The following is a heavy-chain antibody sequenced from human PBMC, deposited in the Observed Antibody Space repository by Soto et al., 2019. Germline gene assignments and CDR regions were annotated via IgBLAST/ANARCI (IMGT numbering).Heavy chain of an antibody. D-gene: IGHD3-10*01. Sequence: SETLSLTCTVPGDSISSSSYYWGWIRQPPGKGLEWIGSIYYSGSTYYNPSLKSRVTISVDTSKNQFSLKLSSVTAADTAVYYCARSSGSYYLNSDYWGQGTLVTVSS. CDR1: GDSISSSSYY. J-gene: IGHJ4*02. CDR3: ARSSGSYYLNSDY. CDR2: IYYSGST. V-gene: IGHV4-39*01.